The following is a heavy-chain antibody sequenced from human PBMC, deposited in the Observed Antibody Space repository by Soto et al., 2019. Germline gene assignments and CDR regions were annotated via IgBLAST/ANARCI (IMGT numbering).Heavy chain of an antibody. Sequence: QVQLVESGGGVVQPGRSLRLSCAASGFTFSSYGMHWVRQAPGKGLEWVAVIWYHGSNKYYADSVKGRFTISRDNSKNRMYLQMSGLRAQDTAVYYCGTGGDPGQWLMTNYVDYWGQGTMVTVSS. CDR1: GFTFSSYG. D-gene: IGHD6-19*01. V-gene: IGHV3-33*01. J-gene: IGHJ4*01. CDR2: IWYHGSNK. CDR3: GTGGDPGQWLMTNYVDY.